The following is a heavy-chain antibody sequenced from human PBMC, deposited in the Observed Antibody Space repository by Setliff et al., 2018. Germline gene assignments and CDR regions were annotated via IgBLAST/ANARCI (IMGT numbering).Heavy chain of an antibody. CDR3: ARLLRERPSLQPNYYYYMDV. J-gene: IGHJ6*03. D-gene: IGHD3-3*01. V-gene: IGHV4-59*01. CDR1: GVSITSDY. Sequence: PSETLSLTCTVSGVSITSDYWSWIRQSPGKGLEWIAYIFFGGSTTYNPSLTGRVTMSVETSKNQFSLRLTSLTAADTAVYYCARLLRERPSLQPNYYYYMDVWGKGTTVTVSS. CDR2: IFFGGST.